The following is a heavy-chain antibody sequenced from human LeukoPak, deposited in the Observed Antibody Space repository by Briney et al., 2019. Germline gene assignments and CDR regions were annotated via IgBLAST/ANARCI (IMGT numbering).Heavy chain of an antibody. CDR1: GGTFSNYA. CDR3: ASMVVAAGADY. J-gene: IGHJ4*02. V-gene: IGHV1-2*06. Sequence: GASVTVSCMASGGTFSNYAISGVRQAPGQGGEWMGRINPNSGGTNYVQKLRGGVTQPRDTPLSEAYMEPSRLRADDTAVDYCASMVVAAGADYWGQGTLVTVSS. CDR2: INPNSGGT. D-gene: IGHD1-26*01.